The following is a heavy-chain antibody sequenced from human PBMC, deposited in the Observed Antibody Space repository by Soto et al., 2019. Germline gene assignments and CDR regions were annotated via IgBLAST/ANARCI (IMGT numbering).Heavy chain of an antibody. CDR2: INGDGSTT. V-gene: IGHV3-74*01. J-gene: IGHJ4*02. CDR1: GFTLSSFW. D-gene: IGHD5-12*01. CDR3: KRSKDGYNLVADY. Sequence: EVQLVESGGGLVQPGGSLRLSCAASGFTLSSFWMHWVRQAPGKGLVWVSRINGDGSTTSYADSVKGRFTISRDNAKNTLSLQMNSLRAEETAVYYCKRSKDGYNLVADYWGQGTLVTVSS.